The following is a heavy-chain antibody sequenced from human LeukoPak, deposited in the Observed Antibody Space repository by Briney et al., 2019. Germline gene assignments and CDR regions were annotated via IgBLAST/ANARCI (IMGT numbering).Heavy chain of an antibody. D-gene: IGHD3-22*01. Sequence: GGSLRLSCAASGFTFSSYAMSWVRQAPGKGLEWVSAISGSGGSTYYADSVKGRFTISRDNSKNTLYLQMNSLRAEDTAVYYCARSLDSSGYYALFDYWGQGTLVTVSS. CDR3: ARSLDSSGYYALFDY. CDR1: GFTFSSYA. CDR2: ISGSGGST. V-gene: IGHV3-23*01. J-gene: IGHJ4*02.